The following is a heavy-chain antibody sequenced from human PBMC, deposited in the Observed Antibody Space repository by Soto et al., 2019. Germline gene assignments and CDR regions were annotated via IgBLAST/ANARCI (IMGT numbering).Heavy chain of an antibody. V-gene: IGHV4-59*08. J-gene: IGHJ5*02. CDR1: GGSISSYY. CDR2: IYYSGST. CDR3: ARRTAYSSPARFDT. D-gene: IGHD6-19*01. Sequence: SETLSLTCTVSGGSISSYYWSWIRQPPGKGLEWIGYIYYSGSTNYNPSLKSRVTISVDTSKNQFSLKLSSVTAADTAVYYCARRTAYSSPARFDTWGQGTLVTVSS.